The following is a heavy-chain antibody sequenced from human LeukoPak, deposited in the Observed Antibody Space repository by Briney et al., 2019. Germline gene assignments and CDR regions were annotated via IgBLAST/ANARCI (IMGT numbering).Heavy chain of an antibody. D-gene: IGHD4-11*01. CDR1: GFTFSSYW. V-gene: IGHV3-74*01. CDR2: INNDGSST. J-gene: IGHJ4*02. Sequence: GGSLRLSCAASGFTFSSYWMHWVRQAPGKGLVWVSRINNDGSSTPYADSVKGRFTISGDNAKNTLYLQMNGLRAEDTAVYYCARSNHGCHDYWGQGTLVTVSS. CDR3: ARSNHGCHDY.